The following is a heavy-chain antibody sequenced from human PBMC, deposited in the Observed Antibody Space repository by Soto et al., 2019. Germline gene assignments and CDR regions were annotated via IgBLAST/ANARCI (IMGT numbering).Heavy chain of an antibody. J-gene: IGHJ4*02. CDR3: ARDKITGLFDY. Sequence: PSETLSLTCTVSGGSVSSGSYHWSWIRQPPGKGLEWIGDIYYSGSTNYNPSLKSRVTISVDTSKNQFSLKLTSVTAADTAVYYCARDKITGLFDYWGQGTLVTVSS. CDR2: IYYSGST. V-gene: IGHV4-61*01. CDR1: GGSVSSGSYH. D-gene: IGHD2-8*02.